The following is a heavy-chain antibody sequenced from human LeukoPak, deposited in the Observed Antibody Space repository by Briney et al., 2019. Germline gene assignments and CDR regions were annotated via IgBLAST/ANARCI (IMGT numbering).Heavy chain of an antibody. D-gene: IGHD5-18*01. V-gene: IGHV3-7*01. CDR2: INPDGNKK. J-gene: IGHJ4*02. Sequence: GGSLRLSCAASGFTFSNAYMNWVRQAPGKGLEWVASINPDGNKKYSADSVKGRFTISRDNAENSLYLQMNSLRVEDTAFYYCARDLAYSRLDYWGQGMLVTVSS. CDR3: ARDLAYSRLDY. CDR1: GFTFSNAY.